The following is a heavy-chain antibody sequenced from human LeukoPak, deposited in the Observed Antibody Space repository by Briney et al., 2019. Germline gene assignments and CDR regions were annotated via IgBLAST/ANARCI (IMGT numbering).Heavy chain of an antibody. V-gene: IGHV3-30*02. Sequence: PGGSLRLSCAASGFTFSSYGMHWVREAPGKGLEWGALIRYDGSNKYYADSVKGRFTISRDNSKNTLYLQMNSLRAEDTAVYYCAKDFIGPITMVRGAILSYWGQGTLVTVSS. CDR3: AKDFIGPITMVRGAILSY. J-gene: IGHJ4*02. CDR2: IRYDGSNK. D-gene: IGHD3-10*01. CDR1: GFTFSSYG.